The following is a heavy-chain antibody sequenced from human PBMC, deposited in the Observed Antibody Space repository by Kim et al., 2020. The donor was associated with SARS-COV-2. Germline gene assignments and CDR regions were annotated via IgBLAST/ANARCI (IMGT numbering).Heavy chain of an antibody. V-gene: IGHV5-51*01. CDR1: GYSFTSYW. Sequence: GESLKISCKGSGYSFTSYWIGWVRQMPGKGLEWMGIIYPGDSDTRYSPSFQGQVTISADKSISTAYLQWSRLKASDTAMYYCARHTTHFDGLLSRFGPGYRDVWGKGATVTVSS. CDR2: IYPGDSDT. J-gene: IGHJ6*03. CDR3: ARHTTHFDGLLSRFGPGYRDV. D-gene: IGHD3-9*01.